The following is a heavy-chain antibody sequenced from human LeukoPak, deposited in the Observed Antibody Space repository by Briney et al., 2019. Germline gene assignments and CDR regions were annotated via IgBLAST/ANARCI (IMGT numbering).Heavy chain of an antibody. V-gene: IGHV3-48*01. CDR2: ISSSSSTI. CDR3: ARGAIAVAGPSWFDP. J-gene: IGHJ5*02. Sequence: GGSLRLSCAASGFTFSSYGMNWVRQAPGKGLEWVSYISSSSSTIYYADSVKGRFTISRDNAKNSLYLQMNSLRAEDTAVYYCARGAIAVAGPSWFDPWGQGTLVTVSS. D-gene: IGHD6-19*01. CDR1: GFTFSSYG.